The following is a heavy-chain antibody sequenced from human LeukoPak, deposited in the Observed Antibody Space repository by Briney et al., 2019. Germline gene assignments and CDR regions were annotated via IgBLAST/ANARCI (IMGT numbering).Heavy chain of an antibody. CDR1: GYTFTSYA. J-gene: IGHJ6*03. CDR2: INTNTGNP. V-gene: IGHV7-4-1*02. CDR3: ARGDEDSNYSIYYYYMDV. D-gene: IGHD4-11*01. Sequence: GASVKVSCKASGYTFTSYAMNWVRQAPGQGLEWMGWINTNTGNPTYAQGFTGRFVFSLDTSVSTAYLQISSLKAEDTAVYYRARGDEDSNYSIYYYYMDVWGKGTTVTVSS.